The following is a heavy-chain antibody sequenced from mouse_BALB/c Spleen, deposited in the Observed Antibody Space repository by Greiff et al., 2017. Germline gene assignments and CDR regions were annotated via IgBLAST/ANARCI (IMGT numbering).Heavy chain of an antibody. CDR1: GFSLSSSS. V-gene: IGHV2-6-4*01. Sequence: VMLVESGPGLVAPSQSLSITCTVSGFSLSSSSVHWVRQPPGKGLEWLGMIWGGGSTDYNAAFISRLSISKDNSKSQFFFKLNSLRANDTAIYYVARSYYRYRFAYWGQGTLVTVSA. J-gene: IGHJ3*01. D-gene: IGHD2-14*01. CDR2: IWGGGST. CDR3: ARSYYRYRFAY.